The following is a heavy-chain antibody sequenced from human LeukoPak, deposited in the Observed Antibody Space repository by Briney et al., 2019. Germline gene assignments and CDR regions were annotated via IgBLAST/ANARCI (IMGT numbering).Heavy chain of an antibody. CDR1: GGSISSSSYY. Sequence: SETLSLTCTVSGGSISSSSYYWGWIRQPPGKGLEWIGNIYYSGSTYYNPSLKSRVTISVDTSKNQFSLKLSSVTAADTAVYYCARGVEAPYGDYRDAFDIWGQGTMVTVSS. CDR3: ARGVEAPYGDYRDAFDI. CDR2: IYYSGST. D-gene: IGHD4-17*01. J-gene: IGHJ3*02. V-gene: IGHV4-39*07.